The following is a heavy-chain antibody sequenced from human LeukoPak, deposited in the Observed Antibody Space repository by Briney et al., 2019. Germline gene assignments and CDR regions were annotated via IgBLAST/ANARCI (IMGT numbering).Heavy chain of an antibody. V-gene: IGHV4-34*01. CDR2: INHSGST. CDR3: ARGRISGYYYDSSGSVRYYFDY. D-gene: IGHD3-22*01. CDR1: GGSFSGYY. J-gene: IGHJ4*02. Sequence: SETLSLTCAVYGGSFSGYYWSWIRQPPGKGLEWIGEINHSGSTNYNPSLKSRVTISVDTSKNQFSLKLSSVTAADTAVYYCARGRISGYYYDSSGSVRYYFDYWGQGTLVTVSS.